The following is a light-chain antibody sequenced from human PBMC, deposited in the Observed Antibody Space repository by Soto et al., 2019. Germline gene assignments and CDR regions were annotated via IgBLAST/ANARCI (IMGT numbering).Light chain of an antibody. J-gene: IGLJ1*01. CDR1: ALPKQY. V-gene: IGLV3-25*03. Sequence: SYELTQPPSVSVSPGQTARITCSGDALPKQYASWYQQKPRQAPVLVIYKDSERPSGIPERLSGSSSGTTVTLTISGVQAEDEADYYCQSADSSGTYYVFGTGTKVTVL. CDR2: KDS. CDR3: QSADSSGTYYV.